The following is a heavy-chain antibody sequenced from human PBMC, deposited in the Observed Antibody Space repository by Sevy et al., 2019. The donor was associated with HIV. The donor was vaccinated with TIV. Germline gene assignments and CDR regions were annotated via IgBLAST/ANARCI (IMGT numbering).Heavy chain of an antibody. CDR2: ISYDGSNK. D-gene: IGHD2-2*02. CDR1: GFTFSSYA. Sequence: GGSLRLSCAASGFTFSSYAMHWVRQAPGKGLEWVAVISYDGSNKYYADSVNDRFTISRDNSKNTLCLQMNSLRAEDTAVYYCARVKVPAAIIYYCYGMDVWGQGTTVTVSS. J-gene: IGHJ6*02. V-gene: IGHV3-30*04. CDR3: ARVKVPAAIIYYCYGMDV.